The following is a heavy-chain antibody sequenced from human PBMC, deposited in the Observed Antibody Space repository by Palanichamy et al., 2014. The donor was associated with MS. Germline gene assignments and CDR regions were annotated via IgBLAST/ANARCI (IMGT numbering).Heavy chain of an antibody. J-gene: IGHJ4*02. CDR1: GGSFSGYY. CDR3: ARGHTYYGGNSGYLDY. CDR2: INHSGST. V-gene: IGHV4-34*01. D-gene: IGHD4-23*01. Sequence: QVQLQQWGAGLLKPSETLSLTCAVYGGSFSGYYWSWIRQPPGKGLEWIGEINHSGSTNYNPSLKSRVTISVDTSKNQFSLELSSVTAADTAVYYCARGHTYYGGNSGYLDYWGQGTLVTVSS.